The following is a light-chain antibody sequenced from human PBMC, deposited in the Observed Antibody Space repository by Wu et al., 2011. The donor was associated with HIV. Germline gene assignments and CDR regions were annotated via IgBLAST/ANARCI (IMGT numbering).Light chain of an antibody. CDR3: HQYGTSPYT. CDR2: GAS. CDR1: QTVDSAS. V-gene: IGKV3-20*01. Sequence: ELVLTQSPGTLSLSVGERAALSCRTSQTVDSASFAWYQQKPGQAPRLLIHGASSRATGVPDRFSVSGSGTDFTLTISRLEPEDFALYYCHQYGTSPYTFGQGTKLEIK. J-gene: IGKJ2*01.